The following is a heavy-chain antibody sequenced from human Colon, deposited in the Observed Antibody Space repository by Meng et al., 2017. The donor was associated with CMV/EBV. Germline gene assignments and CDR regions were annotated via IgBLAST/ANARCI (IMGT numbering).Heavy chain of an antibody. J-gene: IGHJ6*02. CDR2: IHSDGAK. CDR3: TGDRWHCPYGGLCYYLGMDV. D-gene: IGHD2-8*01. Sequence: WVRGGPGRGVEGVSTIHSDGAKRCDDAVKGHSTVSRDNSKNTFFLKVNSVRIEDTAVYYCTGDRWHCPYGGLCYYLGMDVWGHGTLVTVSS. V-gene: IGHV3-66*02.